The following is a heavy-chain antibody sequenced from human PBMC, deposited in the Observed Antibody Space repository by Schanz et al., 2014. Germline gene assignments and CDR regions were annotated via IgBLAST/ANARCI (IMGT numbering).Heavy chain of an antibody. J-gene: IGHJ4*02. CDR3: ARDGYRNGRPFDH. V-gene: IGHV3-11*04. D-gene: IGHD5-18*01. Sequence: VQLVESGGVVAQPGGSLRLSCTASGFTFSDYYMTWIRQAPGKGLEWVSYISSSSSTIYYADSVKGRFTISRDTAENSVYLQMNSLRAEDTAVYYCARDGYRNGRPFDHWGQGTRVTVSA. CDR1: GFTFSDYY. CDR2: ISSSSSTI.